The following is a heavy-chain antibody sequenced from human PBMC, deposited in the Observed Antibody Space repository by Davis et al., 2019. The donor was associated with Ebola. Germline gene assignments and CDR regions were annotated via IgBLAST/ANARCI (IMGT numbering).Heavy chain of an antibody. CDR3: TNLPTTIVYYYDY. V-gene: IGHV3-23*01. CDR2: IDHTGDRT. CDR1: GFTFSSYT. J-gene: IGHJ4*02. D-gene: IGHD5-12*01. Sequence: GESLKISCAASGFTFSSYTMSWVRQAPGKGLEWVSTIDHTGDRTYYADSVRGRFTISRDNSENTLFLQMNSLRAEDTAIYYCTNLPTTIVYYYDYWGQGTLVTVSS.